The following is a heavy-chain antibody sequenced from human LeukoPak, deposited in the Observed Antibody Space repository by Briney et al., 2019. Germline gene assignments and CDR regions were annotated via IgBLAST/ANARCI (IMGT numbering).Heavy chain of an antibody. CDR2: ITSSGTTI. J-gene: IGHJ4*02. CDR3: ARGRGYYGFGY. Sequence: KTGGSLRLSCAASGFTFSDYYMSWIRQAPGKGLEWVSYITSSGTTIYYADSVRGRFTISRDNAKSSLYLQMNSLRVEDTAVYYCARGRGYYGFGYWGQGTLVTVSS. D-gene: IGHD3-10*01. V-gene: IGHV3-11*01. CDR1: GFTFSDYY.